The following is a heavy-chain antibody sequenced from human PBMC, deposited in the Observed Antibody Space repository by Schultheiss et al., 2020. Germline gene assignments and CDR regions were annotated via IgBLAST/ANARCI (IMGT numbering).Heavy chain of an antibody. CDR2: IIPIFGTA. CDR1: GGTFSSYA. CDR3: ARDPAAAGSEDYYGMDV. Sequence: SVKVSCKASGGTFSSYAISWVRQAPGQGLEWKGGIIPIFGTANYAQKFQGRVTITADESTCTAYMALSTLRSEDMAVYYCARDPAAAGSEDYYGMDVLCQGTTVTVSS. J-gene: IGHJ6*02. D-gene: IGHD6-13*01. V-gene: IGHV1-69*13.